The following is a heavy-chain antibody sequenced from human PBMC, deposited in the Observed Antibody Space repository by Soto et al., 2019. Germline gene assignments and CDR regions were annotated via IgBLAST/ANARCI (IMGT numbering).Heavy chain of an antibody. CDR1: GYSFTSYW. Sequence: PGPSLKISCKTSGYSFTSYWIAWVRQTPGKGLESMGTRYPGDSDTRYSPSIRRQVTSSAGNAISSSCVQCRILKTSATAIHYCAGGGATCCRYYKDGRGKGGTGTMV. V-gene: IGHV5-51*01. D-gene: IGHD1-26*01. CDR3: AGGGATCCRYYKDGRGK. J-gene: IGHJ1*01. CDR2: RYPGDSDT.